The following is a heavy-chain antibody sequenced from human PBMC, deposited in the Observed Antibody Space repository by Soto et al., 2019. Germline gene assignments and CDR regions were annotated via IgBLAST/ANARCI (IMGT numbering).Heavy chain of an antibody. CDR1: GFSLSTSGVG. Sequence: VSGPTLVNPTQTLTLACSFSGFSLSTSGVGVGWIRQPPGKALEWLALIYWDDDKRYSPSLKSRLTITKDTSKNQVVLTMTNMDPVDTGTYYCAHRSWDYHGSGNYNWFDPWGQGILVTVSS. J-gene: IGHJ5*02. CDR2: IYWDDDK. V-gene: IGHV2-5*02. D-gene: IGHD3-10*01. CDR3: AHRSWDYHGSGNYNWFDP.